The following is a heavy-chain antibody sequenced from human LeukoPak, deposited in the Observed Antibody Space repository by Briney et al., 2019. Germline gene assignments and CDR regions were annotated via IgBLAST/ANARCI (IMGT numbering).Heavy chain of an antibody. CDR1: GFIFEEYG. CDR3: AFDYGGNFGPRGGAFDT. CDR2: INWNGGRT. J-gene: IGHJ3*02. Sequence: GGSLRLSCTASGFIFEEYGMSWVRQAPGKGLEWVCGINWNGGRTGYGDSVKGRFTISRDNAKNLLYLQMDSLRAEDTAFYYRAFDYGGNFGPRGGAFDTWGQGTMVTVSS. V-gene: IGHV3-20*04. D-gene: IGHD4-23*01.